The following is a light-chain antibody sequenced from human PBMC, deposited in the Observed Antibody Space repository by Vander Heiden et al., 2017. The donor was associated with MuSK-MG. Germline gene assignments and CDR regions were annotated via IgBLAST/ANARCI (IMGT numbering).Light chain of an antibody. CDR2: AAS. Sequence: DIQMTQSPSSLSASVGDRVTITCRASQSISSYLNWYQQKPGKAPKLLIYAASSLQSGLPSRFTRSGSGTDFTLTSSSLQPEDFPPYYCQQNDSTLPRTFSQGTKVELK. CDR3: QQNDSTLPRT. V-gene: IGKV1-39*01. CDR1: QSISSY. J-gene: IGKJ1*01.